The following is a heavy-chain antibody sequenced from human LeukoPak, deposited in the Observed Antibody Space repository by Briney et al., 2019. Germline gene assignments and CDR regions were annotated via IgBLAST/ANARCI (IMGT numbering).Heavy chain of an antibody. D-gene: IGHD1-26*01. CDR3: ARWGDWDLLFDY. Sequence: GGSLRLSCAASGFTFSSFWMSWVRQVPRKGLEWVGNIKQDGSEKYYVASMKGRFTISRDNAKNSLYLQMNSLRAEDTAVYYCARWGDWDLLFDYWGQGTLVTVSS. V-gene: IGHV3-7*01. CDR1: GFTFSSFW. J-gene: IGHJ4*02. CDR2: IKQDGSEK.